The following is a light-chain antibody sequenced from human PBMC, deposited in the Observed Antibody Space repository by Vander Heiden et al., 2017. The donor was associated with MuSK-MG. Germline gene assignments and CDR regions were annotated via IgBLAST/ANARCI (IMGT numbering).Light chain of an antibody. J-gene: IGLJ3*02. V-gene: IGLV2-8*01. CDR2: EVT. Sequence: QSALTQPPSASGSPGQSVTISCTGTSSDVGGYKYVSWYQQHPGKAPKLMIYEVTKRPSGVPDRFSGSKSGNTASLTVSGLQAEDEGDYYCSSYGGSTNMVFGGGTKLTVL. CDR3: SSYGGSTNMV. CDR1: SSDVGGYKY.